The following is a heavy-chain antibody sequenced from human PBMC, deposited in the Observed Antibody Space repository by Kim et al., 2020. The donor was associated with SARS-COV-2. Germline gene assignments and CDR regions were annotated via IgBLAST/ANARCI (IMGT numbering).Heavy chain of an antibody. CDR3: ASRYYDFWSGYGRLSLFED. J-gene: IGHJ4*01. V-gene: IGHV3-21*01. D-gene: IGHD3-3*01. Sequence: GGSLRLSCAASGFTFSSYSMNWVRQAPGKGLEWVSSISSSSSYIYYADSVKGRFTISRDNAKNSLYLQMNSLRAEDTAVYYCASRYYDFWSGYGRLSLFEDWGHGALCTVSS. CDR1: GFTFSSYS. CDR2: ISSSSSYI.